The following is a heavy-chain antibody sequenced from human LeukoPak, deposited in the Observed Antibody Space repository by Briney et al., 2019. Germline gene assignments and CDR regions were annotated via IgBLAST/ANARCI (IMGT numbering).Heavy chain of an antibody. Sequence: GGSLRLSCAASGFTVSSNYMSWVRQAPGKGLEWVSVIYSGGSTYYADSVKGRFTIPRDNSKNTLYLQMNSLRAEDTAVYYCARGYGDYDWFDPWGQGTLVTVSS. V-gene: IGHV3-66*02. CDR3: ARGYGDYDWFDP. CDR2: IYSGGST. CDR1: GFTVSSNY. D-gene: IGHD4-17*01. J-gene: IGHJ5*02.